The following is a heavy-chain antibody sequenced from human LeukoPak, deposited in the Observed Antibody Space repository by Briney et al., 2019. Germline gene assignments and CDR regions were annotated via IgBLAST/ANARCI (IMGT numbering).Heavy chain of an antibody. Sequence: PGGSLRLSCAASGFTVSSDYMSWVRQAPGKGLEWVAVISYDGSNKYYADSVKGRFTISRDNSKNTLYLQMNSLRAEDTAVYYCAKESSDYYYGMDVWGQGTTVTVSS. J-gene: IGHJ6*02. CDR2: ISYDGSNK. CDR1: GFTVSSDY. CDR3: AKESSDYYYGMDV. D-gene: IGHD6-25*01. V-gene: IGHV3-30*18.